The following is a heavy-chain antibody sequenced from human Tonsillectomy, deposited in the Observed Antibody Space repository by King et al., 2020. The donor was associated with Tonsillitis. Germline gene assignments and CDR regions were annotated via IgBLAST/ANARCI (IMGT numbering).Heavy chain of an antibody. V-gene: IGHV2-5*01. CDR2: IYWNDDK. J-gene: IGHJ4*02. D-gene: IGHD3-22*01. CDR1: GFSLTTSGVG. Sequence: TLKESGPTLVKPTQTLTLTCTFSGFSLTTSGVGVGWVRQPPGKALEWLALIYWNDDKRYSPSLKTRITITKDTSKSQVVLRMTNMDPVDTGTYFCAHRHRFEYVDSSPNYLEGLHYFDLWGQGTLVTVSS. CDR3: AHRHRFEYVDSSPNYLEGLHYFDL.